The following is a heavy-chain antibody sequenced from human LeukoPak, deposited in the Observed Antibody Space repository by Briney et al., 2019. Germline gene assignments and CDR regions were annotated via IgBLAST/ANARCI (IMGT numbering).Heavy chain of an antibody. CDR3: AIREMYSSGWCLGY. CDR2: ISGSGGST. V-gene: IGHV3-23*01. CDR1: GFTFSSYA. J-gene: IGHJ4*02. D-gene: IGHD6-19*01. Sequence: GGSLRLSCAASGFTFSSYAMSWVRQAPGKGLEWVSAISGSGGSTYYADSVKGRFTISRDNSKNTLYLQMNSLRAEDTAVYYCAIREMYSSGWCLGYWGQGTLVTVSS.